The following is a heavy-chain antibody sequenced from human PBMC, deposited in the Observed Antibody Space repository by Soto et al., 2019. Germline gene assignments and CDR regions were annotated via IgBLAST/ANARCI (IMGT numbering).Heavy chain of an antibody. J-gene: IGHJ5*02. D-gene: IGHD3-10*01. V-gene: IGHV1-18*04. CDR2: ISAYNGNT. Sequence: APVKVSCKASGYTFTRYGISWVRQAPGQGLEWMGWISAYNGNTNYAQKLQGRVTMTTDTSTSTAYIELRSLRSDDTAVYYCARLSINTYCYGSGSEQNWFDPWGQGTLVTVSS. CDR1: GYTFTRYG. CDR3: ARLSINTYCYGSGSEQNWFDP.